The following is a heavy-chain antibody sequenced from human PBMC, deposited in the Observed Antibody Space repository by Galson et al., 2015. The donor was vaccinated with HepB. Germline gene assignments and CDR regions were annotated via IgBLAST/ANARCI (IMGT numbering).Heavy chain of an antibody. CDR3: VKDLGRDYDFWSGYWSPYYNDGMDV. CDR2: ISGSGGST. D-gene: IGHD3-3*01. Sequence: SLRLSCAASGFTFSSYAMNWVRQASGKGLEWVSGISGSGGSTYYADSVKGRFTISRDKSKNTLYLQMNSLRAEDAAVYYCVKDLGRDYDFWSGYWSPYYNDGMDVWGQGTTVTVSS. CDR1: GFTFSSYA. J-gene: IGHJ6*02. V-gene: IGHV3-23*01.